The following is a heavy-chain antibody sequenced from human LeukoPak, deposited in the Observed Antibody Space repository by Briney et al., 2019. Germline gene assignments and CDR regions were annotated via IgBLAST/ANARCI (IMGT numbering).Heavy chain of an antibody. V-gene: IGHV3-7*01. CDR3: AIGSSAGASLRHDY. CDR1: GFTFSSYW. CDR2: IKQDGSEE. D-gene: IGHD1-26*01. Sequence: PGGSLRLSCAASGFTFSSYWMSWVRQAPGKGLEWVANIKQDGSEENFVDSVKGRFTISRDNAKKSLYLQMNSLRAEDTAVYYCAIGSSAGASLRHDYWGQGTLVTVSS. J-gene: IGHJ4*02.